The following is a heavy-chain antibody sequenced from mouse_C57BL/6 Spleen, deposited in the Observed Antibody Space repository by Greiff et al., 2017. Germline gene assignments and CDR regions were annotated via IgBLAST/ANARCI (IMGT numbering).Heavy chain of an antibody. CDR1: GYTFTSYW. CDR2: IHPNSGST. J-gene: IGHJ4*01. Sequence: QVQLKQPGAELVKPGASVKLSCKASGYTFTSYWMHWVKQRPGQGLEWIGMIHPNSGSTNYNEKFKSKATLTVDKSSSTAYMQLSSLTSEDSAVYYCAITTVVAYYYAMDYWGQGTSFTVSS. D-gene: IGHD1-1*01. CDR3: AITTVVAYYYAMDY. V-gene: IGHV1-64*01.